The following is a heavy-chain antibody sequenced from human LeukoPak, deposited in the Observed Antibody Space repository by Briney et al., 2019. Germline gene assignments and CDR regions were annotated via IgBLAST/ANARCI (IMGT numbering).Heavy chain of an antibody. CDR2: INHSGST. Sequence: SETLSLTCAVYGVSFSGYYWSWIRQPPGKGLEWIGEINHSGSTNYNPSLKSRVTISVDTSKNQFSLKLSSVTAADTAVYYCARNSPLRYDFWSGYYSWAFDIWGQGTMVTVSS. CDR3: ARNSPLRYDFWSGYYSWAFDI. D-gene: IGHD3-3*01. CDR1: GVSFSGYY. V-gene: IGHV4-34*01. J-gene: IGHJ3*02.